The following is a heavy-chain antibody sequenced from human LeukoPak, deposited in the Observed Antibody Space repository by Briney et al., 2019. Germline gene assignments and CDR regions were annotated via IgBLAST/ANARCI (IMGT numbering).Heavy chain of an antibody. CDR2: INPSGGST. CDR3: ARGYRIQLWLPPPGY. Sequence: ASVKVSCKASGYTFSTYYMHWARQAPGQGLEWMGLINPSGGSTSYAQKFQGRVTMTRDTSTSTVYMELSSLRSATTVEYYCARGYRIQLWLPPPGYWGQGTLVTVSS. D-gene: IGHD5-18*01. V-gene: IGHV1-46*01. CDR1: GYTFSTYY. J-gene: IGHJ4*02.